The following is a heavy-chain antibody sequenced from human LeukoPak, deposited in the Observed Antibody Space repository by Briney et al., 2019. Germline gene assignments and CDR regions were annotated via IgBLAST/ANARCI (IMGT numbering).Heavy chain of an antibody. CDR1: GYTITSYY. CDR3: ASQPPNYGGNPEPFDY. D-gene: IGHD4-23*01. J-gene: IGHJ4*02. CDR2: INPSGGST. Sequence: GASVKVSCKASGYTITSYYMHWVRQAPGQGLEWMGIINPSGGSTSYAQKFQGRVTMTRDTSTSTVYMELSSLRSEDTAVYYCASQPPNYGGNPEPFDYWGQGTLVTVSS. V-gene: IGHV1-46*01.